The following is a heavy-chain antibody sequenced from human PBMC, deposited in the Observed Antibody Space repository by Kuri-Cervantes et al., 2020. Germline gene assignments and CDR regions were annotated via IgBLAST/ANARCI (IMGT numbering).Heavy chain of an antibody. J-gene: IGHJ4*02. Sequence: SETLSLTCAVYGGSFSGYYWSWIRQPPGKGLEWIGEINHSGSTNYNPSLKSRVTISADTSKNQFSLKLSSVTAADTAVYYCARAGILVRGVIEWYYFDYWGQGTLVTVSS. V-gene: IGHV4-34*01. CDR1: GGSFSGYY. D-gene: IGHD3-10*01. CDR3: ARAGILVRGVIEWYYFDY. CDR2: INHSGST.